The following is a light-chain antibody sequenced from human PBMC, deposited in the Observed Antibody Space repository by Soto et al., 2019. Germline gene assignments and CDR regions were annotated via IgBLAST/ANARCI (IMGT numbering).Light chain of an antibody. CDR3: QQYNVGPLT. Sequence: EIVMTQSPVTLSVSPGDRATLSCRASQSVNSNLAWYQHKPGQTPKLLIYVASTRATGIPARFSGSGSGTEFTLTISSLQSEDFAVYYCQQYNVGPLTFGGGTKVEFK. CDR1: QSVNSN. J-gene: IGKJ4*01. V-gene: IGKV3-15*01. CDR2: VAS.